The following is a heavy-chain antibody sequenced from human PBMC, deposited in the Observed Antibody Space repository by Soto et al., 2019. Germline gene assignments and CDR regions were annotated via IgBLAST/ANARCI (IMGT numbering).Heavy chain of an antibody. V-gene: IGHV4-59*08. Sequence: PSETLSLTCTVSGGSISGYYWSWIRQPPGKGLEWIGYIYYSGSTYYNPSLKSRVTISVDTSKNQFSLKLSSVTAADTAVYYCARSCDSLITLVRPTCRCFAPWGHLPLVTVS. J-gene: IGHJ5*02. CDR3: ARSCDSLITLVRPTCRCFAP. D-gene: IGHD3-10*01. CDR1: GGSISGYY. CDR2: IYYSGST.